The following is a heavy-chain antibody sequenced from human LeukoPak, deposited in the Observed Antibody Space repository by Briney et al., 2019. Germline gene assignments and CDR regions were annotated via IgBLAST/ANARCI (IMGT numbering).Heavy chain of an antibody. CDR3: AKMTTVKNFDY. CDR2: IYHSGST. D-gene: IGHD4-17*01. Sequence: SETLSLTCTVSGYSISSGYYWGWIRQPPGKGLEWIGSIYHSGSTCYNPSLKSRVTISVDTSKNQFSLKLSSVTAADTAVYYCAKMTTVKNFDYWGQGTLVTVSS. CDR1: GYSISSGYY. V-gene: IGHV4-38-2*02. J-gene: IGHJ4*02.